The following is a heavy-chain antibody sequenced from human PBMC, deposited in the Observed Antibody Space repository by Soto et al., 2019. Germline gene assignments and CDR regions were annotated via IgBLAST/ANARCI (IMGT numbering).Heavy chain of an antibody. J-gene: IGHJ6*02. CDR2: IKSKTDGGTT. CDR3: TTDPLPGSSDYYYYGMDV. V-gene: IGHV3-15*07. CDR1: GFTFSNAW. Sequence: GGSLRLSCAASGFTFSNAWMNWVRQAPGKGLEWVGRIKSKTDGGTTDYAAPVKGRFTISRDDSKNTLYLQMNSLKTEDTAVYYCTTDPLPGSSDYYYYGMDVWGQGTTVTVSS.